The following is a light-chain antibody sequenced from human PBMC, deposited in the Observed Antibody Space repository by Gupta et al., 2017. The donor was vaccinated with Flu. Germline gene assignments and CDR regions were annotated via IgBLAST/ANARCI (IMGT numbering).Light chain of an antibody. Sequence: PSFLSASVGDRVTITCRASYAINTYLAWYQQKPGKSPKLLIYVASILQSGVPSRFSGSGSGTEFTLTISSLQAEDFATYYCQQVNRYPWTFGQGTKVEIK. V-gene: IGKV1-9*01. J-gene: IGKJ1*01. CDR3: QQVNRYPWT. CDR2: VAS. CDR1: YAINTY.